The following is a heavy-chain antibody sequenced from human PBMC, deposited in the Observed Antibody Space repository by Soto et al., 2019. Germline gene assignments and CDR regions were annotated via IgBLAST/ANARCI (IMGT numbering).Heavy chain of an antibody. D-gene: IGHD3-22*01. Sequence: GESLKISCKGSGYRFTSYWIAWVRQMPGKGLEWVGIIYPDDSDIKYSPSFRGQVTISADRSNSTAYLQWRSLKASGTAMCFCARHFDSSGYYPDYWGQGTQVTVSS. V-gene: IGHV5-51*01. J-gene: IGHJ4*02. CDR3: ARHFDSSGYYPDY. CDR1: GYRFTSYW. CDR2: IYPDDSDI.